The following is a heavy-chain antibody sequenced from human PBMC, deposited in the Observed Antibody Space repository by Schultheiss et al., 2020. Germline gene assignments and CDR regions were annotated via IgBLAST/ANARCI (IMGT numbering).Heavy chain of an antibody. CDR2: IYYSGST. J-gene: IGHJ5*02. CDR1: GGSISSGGYY. V-gene: IGHV4-39*01. D-gene: IGHD6-6*01. CDR3: ATRSSSSSGGWFDP. Sequence: SATLSLTCTVSGGSISSGGYYWSWIRQHPGKGLEWIGSIYYSGSTYYNPSLKSRVTISVDTSKNQFSLKLSSVTAADTAVYYCATRSSSSSGGWFDPWGQGTLVTVSS.